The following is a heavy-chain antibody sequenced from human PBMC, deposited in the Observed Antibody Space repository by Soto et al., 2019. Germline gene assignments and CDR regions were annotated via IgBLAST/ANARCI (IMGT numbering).Heavy chain of an antibody. CDR1: GGSISSGGYY. CDR3: ARVSGIAAAGKKDYYYGMDV. V-gene: IGHV4-31*03. J-gene: IGHJ6*02. D-gene: IGHD6-13*01. Sequence: QVQLQESGPGLVKPSQTPSLTCTVSGGSISSGGYYWSWIRQHPGKGLEWIGYIYYSGSTYYNPSLKSRVTISVDTSKNQFSLKLSSVTAADTAVYYCARVSGIAAAGKKDYYYGMDVWGQGTTVTVSS. CDR2: IYYSGST.